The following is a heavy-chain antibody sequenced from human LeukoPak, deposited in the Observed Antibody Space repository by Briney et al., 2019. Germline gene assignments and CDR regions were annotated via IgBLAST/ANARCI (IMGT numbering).Heavy chain of an antibody. CDR3: ARESGYDIDFDY. J-gene: IGHJ4*02. Sequence: GGSLRLSCAASGFTFSNYSLNWVRQAPGKGLEWVSSISSSSSSDIYYADSVKGRFTISRDNAKNSLYLQMNSLRAEDTAVYYCARESGYDIDFDYWGQGTLVTVSS. CDR1: GFTFSNYS. CDR2: ISSSSSSDI. D-gene: IGHD5-12*01. V-gene: IGHV3-21*01.